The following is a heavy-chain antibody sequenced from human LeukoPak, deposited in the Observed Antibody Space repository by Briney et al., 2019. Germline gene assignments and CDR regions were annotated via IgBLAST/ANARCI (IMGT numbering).Heavy chain of an antibody. V-gene: IGHV3-30-3*01. CDR1: RFTFSSYA. Sequence: GGSLRLSCAASRFTFSSYAMHWVRQAPGKGLEWVAVISYDGSNKYYADSVKGRFTISRDNSKNTLYLQMNSLRAEDTAVYYCARDPTRTYYYYYGMGVWGQGTTVTVSS. CDR2: ISYDGSNK. J-gene: IGHJ6*02. CDR3: ARDPTRTYYYYYGMGV. D-gene: IGHD1-14*01.